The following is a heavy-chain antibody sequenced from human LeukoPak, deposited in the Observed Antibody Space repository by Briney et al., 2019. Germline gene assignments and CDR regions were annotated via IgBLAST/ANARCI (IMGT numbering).Heavy chain of an antibody. V-gene: IGHV3-9*01. CDR1: GFTFDDYA. J-gene: IGHJ4*02. CDR3: AKEMRGPYYHDSSGYYDY. D-gene: IGHD3-22*01. Sequence: GGSLRLSCAASGFTFDDYAMHWVRQAPGKGLEWVSGISWNSGSIGYADSVKGRFTISRDNAKNSLYLQMNSLRAEDTALYYCAKEMRGPYYHDSSGYYDYWGQGTLVTVSS. CDR2: ISWNSGSI.